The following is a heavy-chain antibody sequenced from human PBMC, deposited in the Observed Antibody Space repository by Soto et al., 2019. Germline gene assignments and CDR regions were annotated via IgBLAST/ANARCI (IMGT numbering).Heavy chain of an antibody. J-gene: IGHJ6*02. D-gene: IGHD2-21*01. CDR3: ARLASDGLVYYYGMDV. V-gene: IGHV4-31*11. CDR1: GGFISSGCYY. CDR2: IYYSGNT. Sequence: SETLSITCALSGGFISSGCYYWSWIRQHPGKGLEWIGYIYYSGNTYYNPSLKSRVTISVDTSKNQFSLKLNSVTAADTAVYYCARLASDGLVYYYGMDVWGQGTTVTVSS.